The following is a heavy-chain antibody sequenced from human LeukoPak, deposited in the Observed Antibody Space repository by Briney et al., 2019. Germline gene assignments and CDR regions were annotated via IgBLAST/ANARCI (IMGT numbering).Heavy chain of an antibody. CDR2: INPNSGDT. Sequence: GASVNVSCKASGYTFTGYYMHWVRQAPGQGLEWMGWINPNSGDTNYAEKFQGRVTMTRDTSISTAYMDLRRLRSDDTAVYYCARDYSSSSGYFDYWGQGTLVTVSS. J-gene: IGHJ4*02. CDR3: ARDYSSSSGYFDY. CDR1: GYTFTGYY. V-gene: IGHV1-2*02. D-gene: IGHD6-6*01.